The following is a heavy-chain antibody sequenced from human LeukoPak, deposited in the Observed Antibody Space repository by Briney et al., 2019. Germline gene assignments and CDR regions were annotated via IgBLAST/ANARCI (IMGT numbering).Heavy chain of an antibody. CDR3: ARASYSYGDHNWFDH. Sequence: GGSLRLSCAASGFTFSSYWMSWVRQAPGKGLEWVANIKQDGSEKYYVDSVKGRFTISRDNAKNSLYLQMNSLRAEDTAVYYCARASYSYGDHNWFDHWGQGTLVTVSS. CDR2: IKQDGSEK. CDR1: GFTFSSYW. V-gene: IGHV3-7*01. D-gene: IGHD5-18*01. J-gene: IGHJ5*02.